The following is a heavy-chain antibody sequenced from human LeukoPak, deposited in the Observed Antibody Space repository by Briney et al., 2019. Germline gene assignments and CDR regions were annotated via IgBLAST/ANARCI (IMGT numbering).Heavy chain of an antibody. J-gene: IGHJ6*03. D-gene: IGHD6-19*01. Sequence: SQTLSLTCAISGDSVSSNSAAWNWIRQSPSRGLEWLGRTYYRSTWYNDYAVSVKSRITINPDTSKNQFSLQLNSVTPEDTAVYYCARAGIAVAGTGYYYYMDVWGKGTTVTVSS. CDR1: GDSVSSNSAA. CDR3: ARAGIAVAGTGYYYYMDV. CDR2: TYYRSTWYN. V-gene: IGHV6-1*01.